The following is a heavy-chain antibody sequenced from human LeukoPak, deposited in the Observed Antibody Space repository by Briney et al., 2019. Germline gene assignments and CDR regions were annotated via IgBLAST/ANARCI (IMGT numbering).Heavy chain of an antibody. CDR3: ARGDYWYGSGSYES. J-gene: IGHJ5*02. Sequence: SETLSLTCAVSGGSISSGGYSWSWIRQPVGKGLEWIGYIDHSESTYYNPSLKSRVTITVDRSKNQFSLKLSSVTAADAAVYYRARGDYWYGSGSYESWGQGTLVTVSS. V-gene: IGHV4-30-2*01. CDR2: IDHSEST. CDR1: GGSISSGGYS. D-gene: IGHD3-10*01.